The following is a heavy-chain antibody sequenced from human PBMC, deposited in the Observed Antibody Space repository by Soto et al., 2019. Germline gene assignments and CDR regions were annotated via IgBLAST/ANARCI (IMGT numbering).Heavy chain of an antibody. Sequence: PGGSLRLSCAASGSTFSDHYMDWVRQAPGKGLEWVGRIRNKPKGHTTEYAASVKGRFIISRDDSKNSLYLQMNSLRTEDTALYYCARYTGTNTRAFDIWGRGTMVTVSS. D-gene: IGHD7-27*01. CDR2: IRNKPKGHTT. V-gene: IGHV3-72*01. J-gene: IGHJ3*02. CDR1: GSTFSDHY. CDR3: ARYTGTNTRAFDI.